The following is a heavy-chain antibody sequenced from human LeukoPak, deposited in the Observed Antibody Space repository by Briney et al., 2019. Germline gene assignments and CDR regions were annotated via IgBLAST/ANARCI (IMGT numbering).Heavy chain of an antibody. D-gene: IGHD6-13*01. CDR2: INSDGSST. CDR3: ARVRYSSSWSYRTYYYGMDV. Sequence: GGSLRLSCAASGFTFSSYWMHWVREAPGKGLGWVSRINSDGSSTSYADSVKGRFTISRDNAKNTLYLQMNSLRAEDTAVYYCARVRYSSSWSYRTYYYGMDVWGQGTTVTVSS. V-gene: IGHV3-74*01. J-gene: IGHJ6*02. CDR1: GFTFSSYW.